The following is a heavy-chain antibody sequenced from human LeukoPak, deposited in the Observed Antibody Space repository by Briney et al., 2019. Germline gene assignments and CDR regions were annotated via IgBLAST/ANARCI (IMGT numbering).Heavy chain of an antibody. J-gene: IGHJ3*02. CDR3: AKGIGSSGWYDAFDI. CDR2: ISGSGGST. Sequence: GGSLRLSCAASGFTFSSYGMNGVRQAPGKGVEWVSLISGSGGSTYYADSVKGRFTISRDNSKNTLYLQMNSLRADDTAVYYCAKGIGSSGWYDAFDIWGQGTLITVSS. CDR1: GFTFSSYG. V-gene: IGHV3-23*01. D-gene: IGHD6-19*01.